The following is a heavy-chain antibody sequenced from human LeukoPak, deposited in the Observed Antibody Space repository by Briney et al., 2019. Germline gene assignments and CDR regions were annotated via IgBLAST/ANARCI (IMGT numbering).Heavy chain of an antibody. V-gene: IGHV4-39*07. CDR2: IYHSGNT. D-gene: IGHD3-22*01. Sequence: SETLSLTCTVSGGSISSSSYYWGWIRQPPGKGLEWIGNIYHSGNTYYNPSLKSRVTLSIDTSKNQISLKLSSVTAADTAVYYCARDSWYNDSGYNWFDPWGQGTLVTVSS. J-gene: IGHJ5*02. CDR3: ARDSWYNDSGYNWFDP. CDR1: GGSISSSSYY.